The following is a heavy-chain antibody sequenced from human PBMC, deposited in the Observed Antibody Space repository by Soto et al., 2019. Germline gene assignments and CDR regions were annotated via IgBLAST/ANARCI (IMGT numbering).Heavy chain of an antibody. D-gene: IGHD6-6*01. CDR2: IIVIFGTA. CDR3: AEYSRTLRAFDI. J-gene: IGHJ3*02. Sequence: GASVKVSCKASGGTFSNNVFSWVRQAPGQGLEWMGGIIVIFGTANYAQKFRGRVTITADESTGTAYMEVSSLSSADTAVYYCAEYSRTLRAFDIWGQGTMVTVSS. CDR1: GGTFSNNV. V-gene: IGHV1-69*13.